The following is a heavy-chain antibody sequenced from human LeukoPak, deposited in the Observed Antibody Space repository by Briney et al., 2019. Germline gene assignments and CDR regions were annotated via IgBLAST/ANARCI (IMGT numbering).Heavy chain of an antibody. D-gene: IGHD6-25*01. V-gene: IGHV1-69*01. Sequence: GSSVKVSCKASGGTFSSYAISWVRQAAGQGLEWMGGIIPIFGTADYAQKFQGRVTITADESTSIADMELGSLRSGDTAVYYCARESPVYSSASAFFDYWGQGTLVTVSS. J-gene: IGHJ4*02. CDR3: ARESPVYSSASAFFDY. CDR1: GGTFSSYA. CDR2: IIPIFGTA.